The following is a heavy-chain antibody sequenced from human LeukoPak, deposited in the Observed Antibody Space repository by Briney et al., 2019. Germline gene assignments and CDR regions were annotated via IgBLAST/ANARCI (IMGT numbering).Heavy chain of an antibody. CDR1: GFTFSSYA. D-gene: IGHD4-11*01. Sequence: GGSLRLSCAVSGFTFSSYAMSWGRQARGEGLGWVSGLSGSGGSTYYADSVKGRSTMSRDNSKNMLYLQMNNLRPEDSAVYYCARDRAATQSWVEFDLWGQGTRVTVSS. J-gene: IGHJ5*02. V-gene: IGHV3-23*01. CDR3: ARDRAATQSWVEFDL. CDR2: LSGSGGST.